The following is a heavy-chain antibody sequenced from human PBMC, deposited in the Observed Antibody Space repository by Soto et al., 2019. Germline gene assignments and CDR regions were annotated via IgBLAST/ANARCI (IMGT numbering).Heavy chain of an antibody. Sequence: EVQLVESGGGLVRPGGSLRLSCAASGFAVSDNYMSWVRQAPGKGLEWVSVIYSGGSTHYADSVKGRFTISRDNSKNTLYLQVKTLRAEDTAVYYCARVDSTTWYPRRSDYSYGMDVWGRGTTVTVSS. D-gene: IGHD6-13*01. CDR1: GFAVSDNY. CDR3: ARVDSTTWYPRRSDYSYGMDV. CDR2: IYSGGST. V-gene: IGHV3-66*01. J-gene: IGHJ6*02.